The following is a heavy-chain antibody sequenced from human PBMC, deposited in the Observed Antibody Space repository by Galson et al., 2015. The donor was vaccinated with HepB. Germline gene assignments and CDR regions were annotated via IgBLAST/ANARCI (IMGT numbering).Heavy chain of an antibody. D-gene: IGHD4-17*01. CDR2: INWNGGST. Sequence: SLRLSCAASGFTFDDYGMSWVRQAPGKGLEWVSGINWNGGSTGYADSVKGRFTISRDNAKDSLYLQMNSLRAEDTALYYCARKNDYGDYIPCAFDIWGQGTMVTVSS. CDR1: GFTFDDYG. V-gene: IGHV3-20*04. CDR3: ARKNDYGDYIPCAFDI. J-gene: IGHJ3*02.